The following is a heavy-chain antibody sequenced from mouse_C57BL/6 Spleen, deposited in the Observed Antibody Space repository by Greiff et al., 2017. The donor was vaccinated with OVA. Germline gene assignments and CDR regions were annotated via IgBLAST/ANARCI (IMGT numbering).Heavy chain of an antibody. Sequence: QVQLQQSGAELVRPGTSVKVSCKASGYAFTNYLIEWVKQRPGQGLEWIGVINPGSGGTNYNEKFKGKATLTADKSSSTAYMQLSSLTSEDAAVYVCAGDYGSSYAMDYWGQGTSVTVAS. D-gene: IGHD1-1*01. CDR3: AGDYGSSYAMDY. CDR2: INPGSGGT. V-gene: IGHV1-54*01. J-gene: IGHJ4*01. CDR1: GYAFTNYL.